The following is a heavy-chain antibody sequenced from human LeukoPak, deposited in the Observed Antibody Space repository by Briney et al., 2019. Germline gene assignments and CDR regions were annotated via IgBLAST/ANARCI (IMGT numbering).Heavy chain of an antibody. CDR1: GYTFTSYA. CDR3: TRDREYGSGSYYIFDP. CDR2: INAGNGNT. V-gene: IGHV1-3*01. Sequence: ASVKVSCKASGYTFTSYAMHWVRQAPGQRLEWMGWINAGNGNTKYSQKFQGRVTITRDTSASTAYMELSSLRSEDTAAYYCTRDREYGSGSYYIFDPWGQGTLVTVSS. D-gene: IGHD3-10*01. J-gene: IGHJ5*02.